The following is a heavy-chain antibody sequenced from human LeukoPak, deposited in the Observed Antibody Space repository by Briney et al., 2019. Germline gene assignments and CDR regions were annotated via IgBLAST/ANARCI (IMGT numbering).Heavy chain of an antibody. CDR1: GFTFSSYA. CDR2: ISGSGGST. D-gene: IGHD6-6*01. Sequence: GGSLRLSCAASGFTFSSYAMSWVRQAPGKGLEWVSVISGSGGSTYYADSVKGRLTISRDNSKNTLYLQISSLRAEDTAVYYCAKDPNSSSSEIGYWGPGTLVTVSS. J-gene: IGHJ4*02. V-gene: IGHV3-23*01. CDR3: AKDPNSSSSEIGY.